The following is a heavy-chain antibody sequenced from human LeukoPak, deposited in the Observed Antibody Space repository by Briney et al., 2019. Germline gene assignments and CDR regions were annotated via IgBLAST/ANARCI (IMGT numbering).Heavy chain of an antibody. CDR2: FYFSGAT. CDR1: GDSISRNGYY. J-gene: IGHJ5*02. D-gene: IGHD1-7*01. CDR3: ARFPNYHGFDL. Sequence: PSETLSLTSTVSGDSISRNGYYWGWVRQPPGKRLEWIGSFYFSGATSYNPSLTARVIISVDSSKNQFSLNLNSLTAADTSVYYCARFPNYHGFDLWGQGILVTVSS. V-gene: IGHV4-39*01.